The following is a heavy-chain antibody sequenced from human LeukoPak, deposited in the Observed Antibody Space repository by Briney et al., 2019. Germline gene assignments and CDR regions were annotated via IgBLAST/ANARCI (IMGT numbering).Heavy chain of an antibody. D-gene: IGHD3-10*01. CDR1: GYSISSGYY. V-gene: IGHV4-38-2*02. CDR2: IYHSGST. CDR3: ARVSDYYGYYYYMDV. Sequence: PSETLSLTCTVSGYSISSGYYWGWIRQPPGKGLEWIGSIYHSGSTYYNPSLKSRVTISVDTSKNQFSLKLSSVTAADTAVYYCARVSDYYGYYYYMDVWGKGTTVTVSS. J-gene: IGHJ6*03.